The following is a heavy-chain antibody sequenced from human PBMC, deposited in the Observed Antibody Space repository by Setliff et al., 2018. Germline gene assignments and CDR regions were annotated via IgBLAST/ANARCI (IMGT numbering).Heavy chain of an antibody. J-gene: IGHJ4*02. CDR2: ISDTALGI. CDR1: GFTFNTYA. D-gene: IGHD3-10*01. V-gene: IGHV3-23*01. CDR3: RLWFEETWRDY. Sequence: GGSLRLSCAASGFTFNTYAMSWVRQPPGKGLEWVSSISDTALGIYYADSVRGRFTISRDNSKNTLYLQMNSLRAEDTAVYYCRLWFEETWRDYWGQGTLVTVSS.